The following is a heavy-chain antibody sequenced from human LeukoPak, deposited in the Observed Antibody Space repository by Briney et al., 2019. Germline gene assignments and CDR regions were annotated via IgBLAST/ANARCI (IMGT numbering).Heavy chain of an antibody. V-gene: IGHV3-30*15. CDR2: MSLDGSSI. CDR3: ARDRGELRYFDL. D-gene: IGHD3-9*01. CDR1: GFTFSSYA. Sequence: GRSLRLSCAASGFTFSSYAMHWVRQAPGKGLEWLAVMSLDGSSIYYADSVKGRFTISRDNSKNTLYLQMSSLRVEDTAVYYCARDRGELRYFDLWGQGTLLTVSS. J-gene: IGHJ4*02.